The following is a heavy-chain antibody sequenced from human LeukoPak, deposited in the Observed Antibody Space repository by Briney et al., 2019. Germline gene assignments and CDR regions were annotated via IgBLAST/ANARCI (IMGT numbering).Heavy chain of an antibody. V-gene: IGHV4-39*01. J-gene: IGHJ4*02. CDR2: VFYSGRT. D-gene: IGHD4-17*01. Sequence: SETLSLTCTVSGGFIRDSGYYWGWIRQPPGKGLEWIGTVFYSGRTYYNSSLQSRVTISVDTSKNQFSLRLSSVTPADTAIYYCARLSNDYGDYEGHYWGQGTLVTVSP. CDR1: GGFIRDSGYY. CDR3: ARLSNDYGDYEGHY.